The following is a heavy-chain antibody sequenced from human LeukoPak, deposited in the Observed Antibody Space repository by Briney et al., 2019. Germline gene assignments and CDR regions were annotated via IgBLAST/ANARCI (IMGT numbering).Heavy chain of an antibody. CDR2: IYYSGST. CDR3: AREDYAPDYYYYGMDV. Sequence: SETLSLTCTVSGGSISSYYWSWIRQPPGKGLEWIGYIYYSGSTNYNPSLKSRVTISVDTSKNQFSLKLSSVTAADTAVYYCAREDYAPDYYYYGMDVWGQGTTVTVSS. V-gene: IGHV4-59*12. CDR1: GGSISSYY. J-gene: IGHJ6*02. D-gene: IGHD2-2*01.